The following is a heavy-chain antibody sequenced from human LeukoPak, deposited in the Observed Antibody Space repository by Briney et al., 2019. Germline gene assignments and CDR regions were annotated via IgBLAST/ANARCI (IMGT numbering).Heavy chain of an antibody. V-gene: IGHV3-48*03. CDR1: GFTFSSYE. Sequence: PGGSLRLSCAASGFTFSSYEMNWVRQAPGKGLVWVSYISSSGSTIYYADSVKGRFTISRDNAKNSLYLQMNRLRAEDTAVYYCAREGVYDSWDYWGQGTLVTVSS. J-gene: IGHJ4*02. D-gene: IGHD3-3*01. CDR3: AREGVYDSWDY. CDR2: ISSSGSTI.